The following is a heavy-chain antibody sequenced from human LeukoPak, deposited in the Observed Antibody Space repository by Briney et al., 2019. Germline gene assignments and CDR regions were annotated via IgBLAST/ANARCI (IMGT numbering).Heavy chain of an antibody. CDR2: INHSGST. V-gene: IGHV4-34*01. J-gene: IGHJ6*03. CDR3: ARPRLPYYYYYMDV. CDR1: GGSFSGYY. Sequence: PSETLSLTCAVYGGSFSGYYWSWIRQPPGKGLEWIGEINHSGSTNYNPSLKSRVTISVDTSKTQFSLKLSSVTAADTAVYYCARPRLPYYYYYMDVWGKGTTVTVSS.